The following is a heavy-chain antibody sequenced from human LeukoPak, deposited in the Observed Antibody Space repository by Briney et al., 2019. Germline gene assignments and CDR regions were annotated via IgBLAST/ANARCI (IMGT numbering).Heavy chain of an antibody. J-gene: IGHJ4*02. CDR2: INPNSGGT. CDR1: GCTFTGYY. CDR3: ARDLYSGYDRSDY. D-gene: IGHD5-12*01. V-gene: IGHV1-2*06. Sequence: ASVKVSCKASGCTFTGYYMHWVRQAPGQGLEWMGRINPNSGGTNYAQKFQGRVTMTRDTSISTAYMELSRLRSDDTAVYYCARDLYSGYDRSDYWGQGTPVTVSS.